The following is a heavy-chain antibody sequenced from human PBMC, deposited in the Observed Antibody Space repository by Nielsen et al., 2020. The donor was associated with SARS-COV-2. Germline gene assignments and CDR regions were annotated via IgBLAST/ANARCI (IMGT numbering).Heavy chain of an antibody. CDR3: AKDGVVRGDALDL. CDR2: VSASGGST. D-gene: IGHD3-10*01. Sequence: GESLKISCAASGFTFNIYAMAWVRRAQGRGLQWVTGVSASGGSTYYTDSVKGRFSISRDNSKNTLFLQMHILRVEDTALYYCAKDGVVRGDALDLWGQWTMVTVSS. V-gene: IGHV3-23*01. CDR1: GFTFNIYA. J-gene: IGHJ3*01.